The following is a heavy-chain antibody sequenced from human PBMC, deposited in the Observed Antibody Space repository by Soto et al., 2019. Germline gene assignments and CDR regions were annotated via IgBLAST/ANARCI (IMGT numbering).Heavy chain of an antibody. CDR1: GFTFDDYA. D-gene: IGHD6-19*01. J-gene: IGHJ3*02. CDR2: ISWDGGST. V-gene: IGHV3-43D*04. Sequence: GGSLRLSCAASGFTFDDYAMHWVRQAPGKGLEWVSLISWDGGSTYYADSVRGRFTISRDNSKNSLYLQMNSLRAEDTALYYCAKDMGAVAGLDAFDIWGQGTMVTVSS. CDR3: AKDMGAVAGLDAFDI.